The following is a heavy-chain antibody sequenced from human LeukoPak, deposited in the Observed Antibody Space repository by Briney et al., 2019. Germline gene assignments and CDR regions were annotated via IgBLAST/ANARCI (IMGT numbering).Heavy chain of an antibody. V-gene: IGHV3-23*01. D-gene: IGHD2-21*01. CDR2: ISSSAGST. Sequence: GGSLRLSCAASGITFSSHAMSWVRQAPGKGLQWISAISSSAGSTYYADSVKGRFTISRDNSKNTLYLLMNSLRAEDTAVYYCAKDHTLRAGDRDAFDIWGQGTMVTVSS. J-gene: IGHJ3*02. CDR3: AKDHTLRAGDRDAFDI. CDR1: GITFSSHA.